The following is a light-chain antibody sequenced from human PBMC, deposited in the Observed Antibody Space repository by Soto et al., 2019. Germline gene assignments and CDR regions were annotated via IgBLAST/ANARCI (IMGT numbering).Light chain of an antibody. CDR1: SSNIGNNY. J-gene: IGLJ1*01. Sequence: QSVLTQPPSVYAAPGQKVTISCSGSSSNIGNNYVSWYQQLPGTAPKLLIYENNKRPSGIPDRFSGSKSGTSATLGITGHQTGDEAGYYCGTWDSSLSAFVFGTGTKVTVL. V-gene: IGLV1-51*02. CDR3: GTWDSSLSAFV. CDR2: ENN.